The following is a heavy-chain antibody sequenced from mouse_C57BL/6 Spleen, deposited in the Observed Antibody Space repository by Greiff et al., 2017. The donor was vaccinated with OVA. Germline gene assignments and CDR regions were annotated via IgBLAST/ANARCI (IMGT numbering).Heavy chain of an antibody. CDR1: GYTFTSYW. CDR3: AREGAKAWFAY. CDR2: IHPNSGST. J-gene: IGHJ3*01. Sequence: VQLQQSGAELVKPGASVKLSCKASGYTFTSYWMHWVKQRPGQGLEWIGMIHPNSGSTNYNEKFKSKATLTVDKSSSTAYMQLSSLTSEDSADYYCAREGAKAWFAYWGQGTLVTVSA. D-gene: IGHD6-1*01. V-gene: IGHV1-64*01.